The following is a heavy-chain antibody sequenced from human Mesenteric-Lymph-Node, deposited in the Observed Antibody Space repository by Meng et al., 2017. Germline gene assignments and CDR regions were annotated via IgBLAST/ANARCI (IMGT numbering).Heavy chain of an antibody. D-gene: IGHD5-18*01. CDR2: MNPNSGNT. J-gene: IGHJ4*02. CDR3: ARAYSYGDIDY. CDR1: GYTFTGYY. Sequence: ASVKVSCKASGYTFTGYYMHWVRQAPGQGLEWMGWMNPNSGNTGYAQKFQGRVTITRNTSISTAYMELSSLRSEDTAVYYCARAYSYGDIDYWGQGTLVTVSS. V-gene: IGHV1-8*03.